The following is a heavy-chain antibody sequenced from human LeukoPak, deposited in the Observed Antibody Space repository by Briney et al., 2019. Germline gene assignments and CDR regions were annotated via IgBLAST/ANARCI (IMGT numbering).Heavy chain of an antibody. CDR2: IYHSGST. J-gene: IGHJ4*02. D-gene: IGHD3-22*01. Sequence: SETLSLTCTVSGYSISGGYYWGWIRQPPGKGLEWIGSIYHSGSTYYNPSLKSRVTISVDTSKNQFSRKLSSLTAADTAVYYCARSAGDSSGSSYYFDYWGQGTLVTVSS. CDR1: GYSISGGYY. V-gene: IGHV4-38-2*02. CDR3: ARSAGDSSGSSYYFDY.